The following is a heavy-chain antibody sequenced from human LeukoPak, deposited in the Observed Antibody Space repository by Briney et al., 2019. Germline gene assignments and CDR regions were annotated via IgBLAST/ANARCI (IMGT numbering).Heavy chain of an antibody. Sequence: GGSLRLSCAASGFTFSSHAMSWVRQAPGKGLEWVSAISGSGGSTYFADSVKSRFTISRDNSKNTVYLQMNSLRAEDTGVYYCAKDSETYYFGSEGFFDIWGQGTMVTVSS. CDR2: ISGSGGST. CDR3: AKDSETYYFGSEGFFDI. CDR1: GFTFSSHA. V-gene: IGHV3-23*01. J-gene: IGHJ3*02. D-gene: IGHD3-10*01.